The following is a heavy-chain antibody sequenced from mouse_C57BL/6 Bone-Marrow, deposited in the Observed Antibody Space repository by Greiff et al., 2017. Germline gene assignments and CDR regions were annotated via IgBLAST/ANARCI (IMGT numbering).Heavy chain of an antibody. CDR1: GYTFTNYW. Sequence: QVQLQQSGAELVRPGTSVKMSCKASGYTFTNYWIGWAKQRPGHGLEWIGDIYPGGGYTNYNEKFKGKATLTAYKSSSTAYMQFSSLTSEDAAIYCCARGPLNWDRFAYWGQGTLVTVSA. D-gene: IGHD4-1*02. J-gene: IGHJ3*01. CDR2: IYPGGGYT. CDR3: ARGPLNWDRFAY. V-gene: IGHV1-63*01.